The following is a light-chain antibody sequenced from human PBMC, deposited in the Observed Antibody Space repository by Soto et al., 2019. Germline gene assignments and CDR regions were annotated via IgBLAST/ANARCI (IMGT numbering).Light chain of an antibody. J-gene: IGKJ2*01. CDR2: ELS. Sequence: DIVMTHTPLSLSVTPGQPASISCKSSQSLLDTNGKTYLSWYLKKPSQPPQPLIYELSKRFSGVPDRFSASGAGTDFTLNISRVVAEDVGVFCWIDNIQHPYLFGQGTNLEIK. V-gene: IGKV2D-29*01. CDR3: IDNIQHPYL. CDR1: QSLLDTNGKTY.